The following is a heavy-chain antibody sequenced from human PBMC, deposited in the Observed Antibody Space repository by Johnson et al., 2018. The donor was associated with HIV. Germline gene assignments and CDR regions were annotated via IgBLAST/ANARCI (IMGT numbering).Heavy chain of an antibody. J-gene: IGHJ3*02. CDR1: GFTFSSSA. D-gene: IGHD2/OR15-2a*01. CDR2: ISYDGSNK. Sequence: QVQLVESGGGVVQPGRSLRLSCAASGFTFSSSAMHWVRQAPGKGLAWVAVISYDGSNKYYADSVKGRFTLSRDNAKNSLYLQMNSLSAEDTAVYYCSRDPSNSRGWLGDAFDIWGQGTMVTVSS. V-gene: IGHV3-30*04. CDR3: SRDPSNSRGWLGDAFDI.